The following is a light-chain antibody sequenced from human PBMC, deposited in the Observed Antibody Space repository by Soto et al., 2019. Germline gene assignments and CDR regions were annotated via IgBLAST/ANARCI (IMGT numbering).Light chain of an antibody. V-gene: IGKV1-5*01. J-gene: IGKJ1*01. CDR1: QTISGY. CDR2: AAS. Sequence: DIQMTQSPSSLSASVGGRVTITCRASQTISGYLNWYQQRPGKAPEILSYAASYLGNGVPSRFRGSGSGTEFTLTISSLQADDFETYYCQQFNSYSWTFGQGTKVDIK. CDR3: QQFNSYSWT.